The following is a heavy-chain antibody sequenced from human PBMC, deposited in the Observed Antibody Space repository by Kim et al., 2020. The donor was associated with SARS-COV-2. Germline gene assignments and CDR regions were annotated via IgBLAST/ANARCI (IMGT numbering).Heavy chain of an antibody. Sequence: GGSRRLSCAASGFSFTAFWMHWVRQAPGKGLVWVSRINSFGSSTSYADSVKGRFTISRDNAKNTLYLQMNSLRVEDTAIYYCARGGSSGYTPGWFDPRGQGTLVTVSS. CDR2: INSFGSST. D-gene: IGHD3-22*01. CDR1: GFSFTAFW. J-gene: IGHJ5*02. V-gene: IGHV3-74*01. CDR3: ARGGSSGYTPGWFDP.